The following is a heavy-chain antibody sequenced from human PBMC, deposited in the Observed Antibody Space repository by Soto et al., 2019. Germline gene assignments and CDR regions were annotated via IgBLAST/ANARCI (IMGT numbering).Heavy chain of an antibody. CDR2: IYYSGST. CDR3: ARVGGVAARTFDY. D-gene: IGHD6-6*01. V-gene: IGHV4-59*01. Sequence: SETLCLTCTVSGGSINDFYWSWIRQPPGKGLEWIGYIYYSGSTDYNPSLKGRVTISVDTSKNQFSLKLGSVTAADTAVYYCARVGGVAARTFDYWGQGTLVTVSS. CDR1: GGSINDFY. J-gene: IGHJ4*02.